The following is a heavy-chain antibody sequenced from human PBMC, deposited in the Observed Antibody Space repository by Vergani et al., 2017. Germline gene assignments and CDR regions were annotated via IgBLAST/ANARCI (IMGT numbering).Heavy chain of an antibody. J-gene: IGHJ6*02. D-gene: IGHD3-22*01. CDR2: INHSGST. V-gene: IGHV4-34*01. Sequence: QVQLQQWGAGLLKPSETLSLTCAVYGGSFSGYYWSWIRQPPGKGLEWIGEINHSGSTNYNPSLKSRVTISVDKSKNQFSLKLSSVTAADTAVYYCATYDLSYYYYGMDVWGQGTTVTVSS. CDR1: GGSFSGYY. CDR3: ATYDLSYYYYGMDV.